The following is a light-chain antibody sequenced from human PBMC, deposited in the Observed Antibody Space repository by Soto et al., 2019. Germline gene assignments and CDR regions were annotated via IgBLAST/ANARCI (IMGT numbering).Light chain of an antibody. CDR2: GDN. CDR1: TSNIGTYT. V-gene: IGLV1-44*01. CDR3: AAWDDSLNGVV. Sequence: QSVLTQSPSVSGTPGQGVTISCSGGTSNIGTYTVNWYQQLPGTATKVLIYGDNQRPSGVADRFSGSKSGTSASLAISGLQSEDEADYYCAAWDDSLNGVVFGGGTKLTVL. J-gene: IGLJ2*01.